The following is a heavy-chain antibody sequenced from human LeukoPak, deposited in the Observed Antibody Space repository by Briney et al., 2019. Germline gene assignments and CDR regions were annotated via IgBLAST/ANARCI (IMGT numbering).Heavy chain of an antibody. CDR2: ISSNGGST. CDR1: GFTFSSYA. CDR3: AREKAGNYYYGMDV. V-gene: IGHV3-64D*06. J-gene: IGHJ6*02. Sequence: PGGSLRLSCSASGFTFSSYAMHWVRQAPGKGLEYVSAISSNGGSTYYADSVKGRFTISRDNSKNTLYLQMSSLRADDTAVYYCAREKAGNYYYGMDVWGQGTTVTVSS.